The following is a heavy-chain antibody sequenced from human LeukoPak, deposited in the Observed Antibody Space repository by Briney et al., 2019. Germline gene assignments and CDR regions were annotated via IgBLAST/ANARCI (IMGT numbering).Heavy chain of an antibody. Sequence: QAGGSLRLSCAASGFTFSSYAMHWVRQAPGKGVEWVAVISYDGSNKYYADSVKGRFTISRDNSKNTLYLQMNSLRAEDTAVYYCARAIAVAGFDYWGQGTLVTVSS. CDR2: ISYDGSNK. V-gene: IGHV3-30*04. CDR3: ARAIAVAGFDY. CDR1: GFTFSSYA. D-gene: IGHD6-19*01. J-gene: IGHJ4*02.